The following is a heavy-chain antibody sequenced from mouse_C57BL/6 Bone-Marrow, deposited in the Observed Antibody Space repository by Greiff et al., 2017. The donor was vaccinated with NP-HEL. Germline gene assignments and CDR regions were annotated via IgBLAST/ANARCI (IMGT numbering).Heavy chain of an antibody. J-gene: IGHJ2*01. CDR2: INYDGSST. CDR1: GFTFSDYY. V-gene: IGHV5-16*01. CDR3: ARDRLPYFDY. D-gene: IGHD5-5*01. Sequence: EVKLVESEGGLVQPGSSMKLSCTASGFTFSDYYMAWVRQVPEKGLEWVANINYDGSSTYYLDSLKSRFIISRDNAKNILYLQMSSLKSEDTATDYCARDRLPYFDYWGQGTTLTVSS.